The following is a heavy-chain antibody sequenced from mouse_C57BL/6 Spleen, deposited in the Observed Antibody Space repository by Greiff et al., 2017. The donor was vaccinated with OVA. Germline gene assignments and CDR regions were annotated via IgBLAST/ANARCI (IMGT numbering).Heavy chain of an antibody. Sequence: EVQLVESGGGLVKPGGSLKLSCAASGFTFSDYGMHWVRQAPEKGLEWVAYISSGSSTINYADTVKGRITISRDNAKNTLFLQMTSLRSEDTAMYYCASSYDYYGYAMDYWGQGTSVTVSS. CDR2: ISSGSSTI. CDR3: ASSYDYYGYAMDY. CDR1: GFTFSDYG. D-gene: IGHD1-1*01. J-gene: IGHJ4*01. V-gene: IGHV5-17*01.